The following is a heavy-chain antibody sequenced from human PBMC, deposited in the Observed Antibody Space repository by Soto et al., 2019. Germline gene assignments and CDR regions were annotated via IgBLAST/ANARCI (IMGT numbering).Heavy chain of an antibody. Sequence: ASVKVSCKASGYTFTSYGISWVRQAPGQGLEWMGWISAYNGNTNYAQKLQGRVTMTTDTSTSTAYMELRSLRSDDTAVYYCALVVVAATGTLLFDYWGQGTLVTVSS. V-gene: IGHV1-18*04. J-gene: IGHJ4*02. CDR1: GYTFTSYG. D-gene: IGHD2-15*01. CDR2: ISAYNGNT. CDR3: ALVVVAATGTLLFDY.